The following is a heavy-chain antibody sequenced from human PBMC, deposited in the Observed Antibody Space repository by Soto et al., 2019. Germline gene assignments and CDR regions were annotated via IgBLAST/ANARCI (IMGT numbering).Heavy chain of an antibody. J-gene: IGHJ4*02. CDR1: GFNFKIYG. D-gene: IGHD5-12*01. CDR3: ALGAIMGIVNSGFLFRCI. Sequence: GGSLRLSCSASGFNFKIYGMTWVRQAPGKGLEWISDISTLGTTIHYADSVRDRFTISRDNPTNTVYLHLTSLRDEDTAVYYCALGAIMGIVNSGFLFRCIWGRRTMV. CDR2: ISTLGTTI. V-gene: IGHV3-48*03.